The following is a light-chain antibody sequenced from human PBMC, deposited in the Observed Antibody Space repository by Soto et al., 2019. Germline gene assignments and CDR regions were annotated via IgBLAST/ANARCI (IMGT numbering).Light chain of an antibody. CDR1: QGIRND. Sequence: AIQMTQSPSSLSASVGDRVTITCRASQGIRNDLGWYQQKPGKAHKLLIYAASSLQSGVQSRFSGSGSGTDFTLTIRSLQPEDFATYYCIQDYNYPWTFGQGTKVDIK. CDR2: AAS. V-gene: IGKV1-6*01. J-gene: IGKJ1*01. CDR3: IQDYNYPWT.